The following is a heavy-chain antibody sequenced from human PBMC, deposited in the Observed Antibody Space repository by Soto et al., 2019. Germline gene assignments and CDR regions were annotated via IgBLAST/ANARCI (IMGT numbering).Heavy chain of an antibody. CDR3: AKTRRGYDMFFYGLDV. CDR2: ISNDGSKK. J-gene: IGHJ6*02. V-gene: IGHV3-30*18. CDR1: GFRFSDYG. D-gene: IGHD5-12*01. Sequence: ESGGDVVQPGRSLRLACAVSGFRFSDYGMHWVRQAPGKGLEWVAVISNDGSKKYYGDSVQGRFTISRDDSKSTVYVQMDSLKPEDTAVYYCAKTRRGYDMFFYGLDVWGQGTTVTVSS.